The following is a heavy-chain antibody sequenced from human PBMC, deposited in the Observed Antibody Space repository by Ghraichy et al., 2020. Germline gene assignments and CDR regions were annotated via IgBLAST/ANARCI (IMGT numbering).Heavy chain of an antibody. CDR3: ARHTPYSSSWQYYYYYYGMDV. Sequence: SETLSLTCTVSGGSISSYYWSWIRQPPGKGLEWIGYIYYSGSTNYNPSLKSRVTISVDTSKNQFSLKLSSVTAADTAVYYCARHTPYSSSWQYYYYYYGMDVWGQGTTVTVSS. D-gene: IGHD6-13*01. CDR1: GGSISSYY. CDR2: IYYSGST. V-gene: IGHV4-59*08. J-gene: IGHJ6*02.